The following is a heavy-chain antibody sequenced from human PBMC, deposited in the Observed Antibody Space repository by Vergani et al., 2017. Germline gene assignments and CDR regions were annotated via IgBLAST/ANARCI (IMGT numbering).Heavy chain of an antibody. D-gene: IGHD3-22*01. CDR3: ARDEGRLDS. V-gene: IGHV4-59*01. J-gene: IGHJ4*02. CDR2: IYYSGST. Sequence: QVQLQESGPGLVKPSETLSLTCTVSGGSISSYYWSWVRQPPGKGLEWSGYIYYSGSTNYNPFLKSRVTISVDTSKNPFSLKLSSGTAAATAVYYCARDEGRLDSWGQGTLVTVSS. CDR1: GGSISSYY.